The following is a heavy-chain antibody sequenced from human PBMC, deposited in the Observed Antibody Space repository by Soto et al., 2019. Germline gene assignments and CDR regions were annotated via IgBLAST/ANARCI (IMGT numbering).Heavy chain of an antibody. J-gene: IGHJ4*02. CDR3: ARGHGWGIYRYSLDN. CDR2: INHYGNT. D-gene: IGHD3-16*02. CDR1: GASFTTYH. V-gene: IGHV4-34*01. Sequence: PSETLSLTCAVYGASFTTYHWNWIRQSPGKGLEWIGEINHYGNTNHNPSLQSRITMSIDKSKNQFSLRLTSATAADTAVYYCARGHGWGIYRYSLDNWGQGTLVTVSS.